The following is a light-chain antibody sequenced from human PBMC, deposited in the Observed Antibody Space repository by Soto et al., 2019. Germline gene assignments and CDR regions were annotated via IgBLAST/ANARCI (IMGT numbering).Light chain of an antibody. CDR1: SSNIGSNT. CDR2: SNN. Sequence: QSVLTQPPSASGTSGQRVTISCSGSSSNIGSNTVNWYQQLPGTAPKLLIYSNNQRPSGVPDRFSGSKSGTSASLAISGLQSEDEADYYCAAWDDSLKGVFGTGTKRTVL. V-gene: IGLV1-44*01. J-gene: IGLJ1*01. CDR3: AAWDDSLKGV.